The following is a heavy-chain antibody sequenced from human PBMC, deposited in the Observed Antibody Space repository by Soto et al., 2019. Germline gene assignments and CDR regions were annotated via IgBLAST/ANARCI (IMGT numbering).Heavy chain of an antibody. CDR2: ISPSNSTI. CDR1: GFTFSLYP. CDR3: ARVGRGFCSSTRRYTDGFDL. Sequence: QLVESGGGLVQPGGSLRLSCAASGFTFSLYPVNWVRQAPGKGLEWLSYISPSNSTIYYADSVKGRFTISRDNAKNSLDLQMNGLRDDDTAVYYCARVGRGFCSSTRRYTDGFDLWGQGTVVTVST. J-gene: IGHJ3*01. D-gene: IGHD2-2*01. V-gene: IGHV3-48*02.